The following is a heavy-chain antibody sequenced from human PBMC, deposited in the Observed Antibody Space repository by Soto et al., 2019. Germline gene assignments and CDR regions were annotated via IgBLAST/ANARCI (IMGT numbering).Heavy chain of an antibody. J-gene: IGHJ4*02. D-gene: IGHD3-9*01. Sequence: GGSLRLSCAASGFTFSSYGMHWVRQAPGKGLEWVAVIWYDGSNKYYADSVKGRFTISRDNSKNTLYLQMNSLRAEDTAVYYCVGHYDILNEGYFDYWGQGTLVTVSS. CDR3: VGHYDILNEGYFDY. CDR2: IWYDGSNK. CDR1: GFTFSSYG. V-gene: IGHV3-33*01.